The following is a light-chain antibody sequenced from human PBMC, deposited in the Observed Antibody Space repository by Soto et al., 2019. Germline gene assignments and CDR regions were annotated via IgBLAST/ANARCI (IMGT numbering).Light chain of an antibody. J-gene: IGKJ2*01. CDR1: QSISSW. V-gene: IGKV1-5*01. CDR2: DAS. CDR3: QQYNSYQYT. Sequence: DIQMTQSPSTLSASVGDRVTITCRASQSISSWLAWYQQEPGKAPKLLIYDASSLESGVPSRFSGSGSGTEFTLTISSLQPDDFATYYCQQYNSYQYTFGQGTKLEIK.